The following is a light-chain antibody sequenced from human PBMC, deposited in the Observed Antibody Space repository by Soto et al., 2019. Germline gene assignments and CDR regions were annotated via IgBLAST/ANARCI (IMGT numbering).Light chain of an antibody. CDR3: QQYNNWPIT. J-gene: IGKJ5*01. CDR2: DAS. Sequence: EIVMTQSPATLSVSPVERATLSCRASQSVSSNLAWYQQKPGQAPRLLIYDASSRATGVPARFSGSGSGTEFTLTISSLQSEDFEIYYCQQYNNWPITFGQGTRLEIK. V-gene: IGKV3D-15*01. CDR1: QSVSSN.